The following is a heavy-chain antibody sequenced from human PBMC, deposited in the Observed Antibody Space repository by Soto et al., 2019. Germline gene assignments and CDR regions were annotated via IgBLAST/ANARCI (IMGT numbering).Heavy chain of an antibody. Sequence: GGSLRLSCAASGFTVSSNYMSWVRQAPGKGLEWVSVIYSGGSTYYADSVKGRFTISRDNSKNTLYLQMNSLRAEDTAVYYCAGGYYDSSGYSPFDYWGQGTLVTVSS. CDR2: IYSGGST. V-gene: IGHV3-53*01. D-gene: IGHD3-22*01. CDR1: GFTVSSNY. J-gene: IGHJ4*02. CDR3: AGGYYDSSGYSPFDY.